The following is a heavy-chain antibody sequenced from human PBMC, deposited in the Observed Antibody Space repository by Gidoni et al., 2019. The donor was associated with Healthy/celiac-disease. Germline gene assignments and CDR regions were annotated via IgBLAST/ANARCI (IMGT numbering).Heavy chain of an antibody. V-gene: IGHV4-31*01. Sequence: QVQLQESGPGLVKPSQTLSLTCTVSGGSISSGGYYWSWIRQHPGKGLEWIGYIYYSGSTYYNPSLKSLVTISVDTSKNQFSLKLSSVTAADTAVYYCARGPHGLGGDYYFDYWGQGTLVTVSS. CDR3: ARGPHGLGGDYYFDY. J-gene: IGHJ4*02. CDR2: IYYSGST. D-gene: IGHD2-21*02. CDR1: GGSISSGGYY.